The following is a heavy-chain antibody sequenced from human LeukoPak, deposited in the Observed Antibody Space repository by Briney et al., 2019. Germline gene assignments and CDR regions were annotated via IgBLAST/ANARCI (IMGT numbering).Heavy chain of an antibody. CDR2: IYYSGST. D-gene: IGHD5-18*01. CDR3: ARGLGEINHVDTAMAKGY. V-gene: IGHV4-61*08. Sequence: PSETLSLTCTVSGGSISSGGYYWSWIRQPPGKGLEWIGYIYYSGSTNYNPSLKSRVTISVDTSKNQFSLKLSSVTAADTAVYYCARGLGEINHVDTAMAKGYWGQGTLVTVSS. CDR1: GGSISSGGYY. J-gene: IGHJ4*02.